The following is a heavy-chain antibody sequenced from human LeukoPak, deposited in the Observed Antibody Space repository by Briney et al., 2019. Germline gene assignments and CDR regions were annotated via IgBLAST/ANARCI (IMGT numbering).Heavy chain of an antibody. D-gene: IGHD3-9*01. CDR2: INHSGST. Sequence: PSETLSLTCTVSGGSISSSSYYWSWIRQPPGKGLEWIGEINHSGSTNYNPSLKSRVTISVDTSKNQFSLKLSSVTAADTAVYYCARRLGILTGYSYYFDYWGQGTLVTVSS. V-gene: IGHV4-39*07. CDR1: GGSISSSSYY. J-gene: IGHJ4*02. CDR3: ARRLGILTGYSYYFDY.